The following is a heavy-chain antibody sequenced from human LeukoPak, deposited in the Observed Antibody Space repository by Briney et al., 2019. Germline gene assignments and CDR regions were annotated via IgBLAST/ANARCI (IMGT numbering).Heavy chain of an antibody. CDR1: GGSISSYY. J-gene: IGHJ5*02. D-gene: IGHD2-15*01. CDR3: ARESCGGGGSCFNWFDT. CDR2: IYYSGST. V-gene: IGHV4-59*01. Sequence: PSETLSLTCTVSGGSISSYYWSWIRQPPGKGLEWIGYIYYSGSTNYNPSLKSRVTISVDTSKNQFSLKLSSVTAADTAVYYCARESCGGGGSCFNWFDTWGQGTLVTVSS.